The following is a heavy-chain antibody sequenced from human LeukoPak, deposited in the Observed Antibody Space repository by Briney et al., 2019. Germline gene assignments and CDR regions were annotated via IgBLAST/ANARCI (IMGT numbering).Heavy chain of an antibody. V-gene: IGHV1-2*02. CDR2: INPNSGGT. Sequence: EASVKVSCKASGYTFTGYYMHWVRQAPGQGLEWMGWINPNSGGTNYAQKFQGRVTMTRDTSISTAYMELSRLRSDDTVVYYCARGRSLTGYSSMGPLLPPNNWFDPWGQGTLVTVSS. CDR1: GYTFTGYY. CDR3: ARGRSLTGYSSMGPLLPPNNWFDP. D-gene: IGHD6-13*01. J-gene: IGHJ5*02.